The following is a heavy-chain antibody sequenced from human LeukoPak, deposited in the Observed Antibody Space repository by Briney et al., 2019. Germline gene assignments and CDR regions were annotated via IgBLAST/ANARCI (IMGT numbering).Heavy chain of an antibody. CDR3: ARVETYYYGLDV. J-gene: IGHJ6*02. CDR2: ISYSGST. V-gene: IGHV4-59*12. Sequence: SETLSLTCTVSGGSISDYLWSWIRQPPGKGLEWIGHISYSGSTKYNPSLKTRVTMSIDTSKRQFSLNLPYVTAADTAVYYCARVETYYYGLDVWGQGTTVTVSS. D-gene: IGHD1-1*01. CDR1: GGSISDYL.